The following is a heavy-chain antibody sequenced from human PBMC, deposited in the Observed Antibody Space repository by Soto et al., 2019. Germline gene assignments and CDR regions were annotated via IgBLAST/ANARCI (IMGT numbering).Heavy chain of an antibody. D-gene: IGHD6-6*01. CDR3: AGSIEDRKSPGYYGMDV. Sequence: SLRLSCAASGFTFSDYYMSWIRQAPGKGLEWVSYISSSGSTIYYADSVKGRFTISRDNAKNSLYLQMNSLRAEDTAVYYCAGSIEDRKSPGYYGMDVWGQGTTVTVSS. CDR2: ISSSGSTI. CDR1: GFTFSDYY. J-gene: IGHJ6*02. V-gene: IGHV3-11*01.